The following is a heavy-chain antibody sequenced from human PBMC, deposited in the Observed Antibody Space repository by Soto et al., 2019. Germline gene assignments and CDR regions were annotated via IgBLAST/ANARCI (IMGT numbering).Heavy chain of an antibody. V-gene: IGHV3-7*05. CDR3: VRDWA. CDR2: IKEDGSET. Sequence: EVQLVESGGGLVQPGGSLRLSCAASGFTFSDFWMSWVRQAPGKGLEWVANIKEDGSETDYVDSVKGRFTISRDNARNSLYLQMDSLRAEDTAVYYCVRDWAWGQGTLVTVSS. CDR1: GFTFSDFW. J-gene: IGHJ5*02. D-gene: IGHD3-16*01.